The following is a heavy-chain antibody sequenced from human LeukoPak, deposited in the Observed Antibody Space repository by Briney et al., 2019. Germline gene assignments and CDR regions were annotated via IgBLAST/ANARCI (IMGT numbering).Heavy chain of an antibody. J-gene: IGHJ4*02. V-gene: IGHV3-9*01. Sequence: PGRSLRLSCAASGFTFDDYAMHWVRQAPGKGLEWVSGISWNSGSIGYADSVKGRFTISRDNAKNSLYLQMNSLRAEDTALYYCAKDKATMILGSFDYWGQGTLVTVSS. D-gene: IGHD3-22*01. CDR1: GFTFDDYA. CDR3: AKDKATMILGSFDY. CDR2: ISWNSGSI.